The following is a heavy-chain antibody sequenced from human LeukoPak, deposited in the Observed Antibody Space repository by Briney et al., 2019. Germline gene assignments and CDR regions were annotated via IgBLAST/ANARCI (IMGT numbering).Heavy chain of an antibody. D-gene: IGHD4-23*01. J-gene: IGHJ4*02. CDR1: GFTFSSHA. CDR2: ISDSDTST. CDR3: AKRSDYGVNSNYFDY. V-gene: IGHV3-23*01. Sequence: GGSLRLSCVASGFTFSSHAMDWVRQAPGKGLEWVSAISDSDTSTYYADSVKGRFTISRANSKNTLYLQMNSLRAEDTAVYYCAKRSDYGVNSNYFDYWGQGTLVTVSS.